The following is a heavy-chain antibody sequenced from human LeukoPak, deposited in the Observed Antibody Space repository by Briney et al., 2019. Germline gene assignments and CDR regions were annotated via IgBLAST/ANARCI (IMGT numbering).Heavy chain of an antibody. CDR2: IYYSGTT. CDR1: GGSISSYY. D-gene: IGHD6-13*01. J-gene: IGHJ4*02. V-gene: IGHV4-59*01. Sequence: SETLSLTCTVSGGSISSYYWSWIRQPPGKGLEWIGYIYYSGTTNYNPSLKSRVTISVDTPKNQFSLKLSSVTAADTAVYYCARGVYIAAAQYGYWGQGTLVTVSS. CDR3: ARGVYIAAAQYGY.